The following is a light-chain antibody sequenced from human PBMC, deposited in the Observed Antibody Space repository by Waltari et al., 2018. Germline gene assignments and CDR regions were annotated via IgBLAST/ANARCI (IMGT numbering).Light chain of an antibody. Sequence: QSALTQPASVSGSPGQSITISCTGTSTDVGGYNYVSWYQQHPGKAPKPMIYDVTKRPSGVSNRFSVSKPGNTASLTISGLQADDEADYHCRSYTRFSTVVFGGGTKLTVL. CDR1: STDVGGYNY. V-gene: IGLV2-14*03. J-gene: IGLJ2*01. CDR3: RSYTRFSTVV. CDR2: DVT.